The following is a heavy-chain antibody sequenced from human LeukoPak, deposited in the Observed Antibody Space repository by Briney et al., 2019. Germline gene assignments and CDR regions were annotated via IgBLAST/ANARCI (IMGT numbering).Heavy chain of an antibody. V-gene: IGHV3-30*02. J-gene: IGHJ4*02. CDR2: IRYDGNNK. CDR1: EFTFSNYD. CDR3: AKDQAVAGHPLDY. D-gene: IGHD6-19*01. Sequence: GGSLRLSCAASEFTFSNYDMHWVRQAPGKGLEWVAFIRYDGNNKYYADSVKGRFTISRDNSENTLYLQMNSLRAEDTAVYYCAKDQAVAGHPLDYWGQGTLVTVSS.